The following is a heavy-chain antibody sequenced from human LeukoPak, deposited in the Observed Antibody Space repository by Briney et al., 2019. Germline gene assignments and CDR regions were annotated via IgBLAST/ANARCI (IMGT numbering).Heavy chain of an antibody. D-gene: IGHD2-8*01. J-gene: IGHJ6*02. Sequence: GASVKVSCKASGYILTTYYMHWVRQAPGQWLEWMAIINPSGGSTNYAQKFQGRVTMTRDTPTNTVYMELSSLRTEDTAVYYCASVYLYGMDVWGQGTTVTVSS. CDR2: INPSGGST. CDR1: GYILTTYY. V-gene: IGHV1-46*01. CDR3: ASVYLYGMDV.